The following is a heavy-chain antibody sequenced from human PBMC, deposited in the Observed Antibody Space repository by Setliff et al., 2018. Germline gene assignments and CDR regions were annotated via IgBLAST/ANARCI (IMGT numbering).Heavy chain of an antibody. CDR3: AGTPARGTTWLSPFDY. Sequence: LSETLSLTCTVSGGSVGGGSYYWSWIRQPAGKGLEWIGLIQNTGNTNYNPSLQSRVTISMDTSKNQFSLKMTSVTAADTAMYYCAGTPARGTTWLSPFDYWGQGTLVTVSS. CDR1: GGSVGGGSYY. V-gene: IGHV4-61*02. D-gene: IGHD5-12*01. J-gene: IGHJ4*02. CDR2: IQNTGNT.